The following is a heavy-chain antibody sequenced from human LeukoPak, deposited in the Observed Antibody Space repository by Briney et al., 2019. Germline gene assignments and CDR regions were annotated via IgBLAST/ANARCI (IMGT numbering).Heavy chain of an antibody. D-gene: IGHD3-10*01. CDR3: ATSRVLWFGEPYFDY. V-gene: IGHV1-24*01. CDR1: GYTLTELS. Sequence: ASVNVSCEVSGYTLTELSMHWVRQAPGKGLEWMGGFDPEDGETIYAQKFQGRVTMTEDTSTDTAYMELSSLRSEDTAVYYCATSRVLWFGEPYFDYWGQGTLVTVSS. CDR2: FDPEDGET. J-gene: IGHJ4*02.